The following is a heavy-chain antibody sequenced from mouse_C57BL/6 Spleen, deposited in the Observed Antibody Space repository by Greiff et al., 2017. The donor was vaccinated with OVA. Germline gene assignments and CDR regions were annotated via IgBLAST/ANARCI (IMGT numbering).Heavy chain of an antibody. J-gene: IGHJ2*01. CDR1: GYSITSGYD. CDR2: ISYSGST. V-gene: IGHV3-1*01. Sequence: EVQLQQSGPGMVKPSQSLSLTCTVTGYSITSGYDWHWIRHFPGNKLEWMGYISYSGSTNYNPSLKSRISITHDTSKNHFFLKLNSVTTEDTATYYCARGILGFDYWGQGTTLTVSS. D-gene: IGHD1-1*01. CDR3: ARGILGFDY.